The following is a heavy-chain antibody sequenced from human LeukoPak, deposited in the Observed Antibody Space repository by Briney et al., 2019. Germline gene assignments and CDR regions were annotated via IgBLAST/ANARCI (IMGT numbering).Heavy chain of an antibody. J-gene: IGHJ4*02. CDR3: ATIKRGSIFGYFDF. CDR2: LFDSVRT. D-gene: IGHD5-18*01. V-gene: IGHV4-59*11. Sequence: SETLSLTCTVSGGSITSHYWSWVRQPPGKGLEWIAYLFDSVRTKDNPSLKSRLTLSADTSKNQFSLRLNSVTAADTAVYYCATIKRGSIFGYFDFSGQGIKVTVSS. CDR1: GGSITSHY.